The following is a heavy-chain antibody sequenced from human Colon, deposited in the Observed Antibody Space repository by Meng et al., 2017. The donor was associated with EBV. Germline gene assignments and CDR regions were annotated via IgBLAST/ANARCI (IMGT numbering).Heavy chain of an antibody. CDR1: GVSISSNIR. J-gene: IGHJ4*02. V-gene: IGHV4-4*02. CDR2: IDDSGST. Sequence: QGDLEEPGPGLVKASGTPFRTCGVSGVSISSNIRWTWVRQPPGKGLEWIGDIDDSGSTNYNPSLNSRISISLDKSKNHFSLKVNSVTAADTAVYYCARGKQDAWELLAYWGQGALVTVSS. D-gene: IGHD1-26*01. CDR3: ARGKQDAWELLAY.